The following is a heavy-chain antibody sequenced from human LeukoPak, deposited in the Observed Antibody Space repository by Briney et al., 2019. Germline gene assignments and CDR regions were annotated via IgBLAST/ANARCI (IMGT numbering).Heavy chain of an antibody. CDR3: AKDGTLGYSGPQKFDS. V-gene: IGHV3-23*01. CDR1: GFTVSSNY. D-gene: IGHD1-26*01. J-gene: IGHJ4*02. Sequence: GGSLRLSCAASGFTVSSNYMSWVRQAPGKGLEWVSAISGSGGGTFYADSVKGRFAISRDNSNNTLYLQMNSLRVEDMAIYYCAKDGTLGYSGPQKFDSWGQGTLVTVSS. CDR2: ISGSGGGT.